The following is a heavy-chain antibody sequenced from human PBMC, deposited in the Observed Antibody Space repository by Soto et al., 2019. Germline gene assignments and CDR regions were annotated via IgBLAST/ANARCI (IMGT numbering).Heavy chain of an antibody. CDR2: INPSGGST. J-gene: IGHJ5*02. V-gene: IGHV1-46*03. CDR1: GGTFSSYT. Sequence: ASVKVSCKASGGTFSSYTISWVRQAPGQGLEWMGIINPSGGSTSYAQKFQGRVTMTRDTSTSTVYVELSSLRSEDTAVYYCARDGYYDFWSGYHGNWFDPWGQGTLVTVSS. D-gene: IGHD3-3*01. CDR3: ARDGYYDFWSGYHGNWFDP.